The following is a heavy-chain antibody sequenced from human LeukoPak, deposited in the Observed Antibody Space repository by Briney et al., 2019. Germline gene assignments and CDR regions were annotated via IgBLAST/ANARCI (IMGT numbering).Heavy chain of an antibody. Sequence: GGSLRLSCAASGFSFNSCAMSWVRQAPGKGLEWVSTIGFGDDSAYYADSVKGRFTISRDNSKNTLYLQLNSLRAEDTAVYYCAKGGTTVVDYWGQGTLVTVSS. CDR3: AKGGTTVVDY. D-gene: IGHD4-23*01. J-gene: IGHJ4*02. CDR1: GFSFNSCA. V-gene: IGHV3-23*01. CDR2: IGFGDDSA.